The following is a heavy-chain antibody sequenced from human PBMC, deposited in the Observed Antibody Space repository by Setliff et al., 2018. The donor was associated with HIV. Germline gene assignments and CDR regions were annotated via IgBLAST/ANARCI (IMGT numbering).Heavy chain of an antibody. Sequence: SETLSLTCAVYGGSLSGYYWTWIRQPPGKGLEWIGEINHSGSANYNPSLKSRVTISIDTSKNQFSLKLSSVTAADTAMYYCARGRMATVLIRNWIDPWGQGSLVTVSS. J-gene: IGHJ5*02. D-gene: IGHD4-4*01. CDR1: GGSLSGYY. CDR3: ARGRMATVLIRNWIDP. CDR2: INHSGSA. V-gene: IGHV4-34*01.